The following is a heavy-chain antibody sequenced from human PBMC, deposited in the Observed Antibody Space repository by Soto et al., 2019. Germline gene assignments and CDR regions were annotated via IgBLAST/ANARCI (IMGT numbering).Heavy chain of an antibody. V-gene: IGHV6-1*01. Sequence: SPTVSRSCAISGGSVSSNRSAWNWFRQSPSRGLEWLGRTYYRSKWYNDYAVSVKSRISINQDTTDNQFSLKLNSVTAADTAVYYCAREQTPMSPHYFYSGTAVRGHRTTVTVSS. D-gene: IGHD3-9*01. J-gene: IGHJ6*02. CDR1: GGSVSSNRSA. CDR2: TYYRSKWYN. CDR3: AREQTPMSPHYFYSGTAV.